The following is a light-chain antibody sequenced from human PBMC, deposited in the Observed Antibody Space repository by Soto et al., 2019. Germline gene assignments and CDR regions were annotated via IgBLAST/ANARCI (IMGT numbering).Light chain of an antibody. V-gene: IGLV3-9*01. CDR2: RNR. CDR1: NIGSKN. CDR3: QVWDTSTVV. J-gene: IGLJ2*01. Sequence: SYELTQPLSVSVALGQTARITCGGNNIGSKNVNWFQQRPGLAPVVVIYRNRDRPSGIPERFSGSNSGTTATLTVSRAQAGDEADYYCQVWDTSTVVFGGGTQLTVL.